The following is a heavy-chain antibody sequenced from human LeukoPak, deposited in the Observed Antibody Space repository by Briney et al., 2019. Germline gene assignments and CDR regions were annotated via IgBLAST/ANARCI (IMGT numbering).Heavy chain of an antibody. J-gene: IGHJ4*02. V-gene: IGHV3-23*01. Sequence: GGFRRLSCAASGFTFTNYAMGWVRQAPGKGLEWVSAISSSGVSTYYAHSVKGRFTISRDNSKNTLYLQMNSLRAEDTAIYYCAKDQQLANFDYWGQGTLVTVSS. CDR2: ISSSGVST. CDR3: AKDQQLANFDY. D-gene: IGHD6-13*01. CDR1: GFTFTNYA.